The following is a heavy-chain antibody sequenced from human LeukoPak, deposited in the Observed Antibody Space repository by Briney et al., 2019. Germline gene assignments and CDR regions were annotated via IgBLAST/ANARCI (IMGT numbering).Heavy chain of an antibody. D-gene: IGHD2-15*01. V-gene: IGHV3-11*01. J-gene: IGHJ4*02. CDR1: GFTFSDYY. CDR3: AKRHTYCMI. CDR2: ISSSGTTM. Sequence: PGGSLRLSCAASGFTFSDYYMSWIRQTPGKGLERVSYISSSGTTMEYAKSVKGRFTISRDNAKDSLYLQMNSLEAEDTAVYYCAKRHTYCMIWGQGTLVSVSS.